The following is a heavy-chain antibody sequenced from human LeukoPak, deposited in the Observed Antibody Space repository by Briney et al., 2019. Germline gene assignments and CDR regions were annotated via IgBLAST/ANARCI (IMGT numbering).Heavy chain of an antibody. Sequence: GGSLRLSCAASGFTFSSYAMSWVRQAPGKGLEWVSAISGSGSSTSYADSVKGRFTISTDNSKNTLYLQMNSLRAEDTAVYYCASSSTEMASDYWGQGTLVTVSS. CDR1: GFTFSSYA. J-gene: IGHJ4*02. D-gene: IGHD5-24*01. V-gene: IGHV3-23*01. CDR3: ASSSTEMASDY. CDR2: ISGSGSST.